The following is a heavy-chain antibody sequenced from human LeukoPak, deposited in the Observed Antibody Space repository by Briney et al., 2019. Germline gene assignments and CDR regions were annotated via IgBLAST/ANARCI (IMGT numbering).Heavy chain of an antibody. J-gene: IGHJ6*03. CDR1: GGSFSGYY. CDR2: INHSGST. CDR3: ARNRGYSYGYDYYYYYMDV. D-gene: IGHD5-18*01. V-gene: IGHV4-34*01. Sequence: SETLSLTCAVYGGSFSGYYWSWIRQPPGKGLEWIGEINHSGSTNYNPSLKSRVTISVDTSKNQFSLKLSSVTAADTAVYYCARNRGYSYGYDYYYYYMDVWGKGTTATVSS.